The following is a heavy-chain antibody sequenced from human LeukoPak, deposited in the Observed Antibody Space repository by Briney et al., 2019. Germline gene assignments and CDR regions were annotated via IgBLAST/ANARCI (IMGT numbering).Heavy chain of an antibody. CDR2: FDPEDGET. Sequence: GASVKVSCKVSGYTLTELSMHWVRQAPGKGLEWMGGFDPEDGETIYAQKFQGRVTMTEDTSTDTAYMELSSLRSEDTAVYYCATYADIVVVPAASLPDPNWFDPWGPGTQVTVSS. D-gene: IGHD2-2*01. V-gene: IGHV1-24*01. CDR3: ATYADIVVVPAASLPDPNWFDP. J-gene: IGHJ5*02. CDR1: GYTLTELS.